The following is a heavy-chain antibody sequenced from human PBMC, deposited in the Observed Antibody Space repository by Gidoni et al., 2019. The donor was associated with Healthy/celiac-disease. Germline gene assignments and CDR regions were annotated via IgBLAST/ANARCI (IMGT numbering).Heavy chain of an antibody. V-gene: IGHV3-15*01. CDR3: TTGGFFHGGYFDY. J-gene: IGHJ4*02. D-gene: IGHD3-3*01. CDR2: IKSKTDGGTT. Sequence: EVQLVESGGGLVKPGGSLRLSCAASGFTFSNAWMSWVRQAPGKGLEWVGRIKSKTDGGTTDYAAPVKGRFTISRDDSKNTLYLQMNSLKTEDTAVYYCTTGGFFHGGYFDYWGQGTLVTVSS. CDR1: GFTFSNAW.